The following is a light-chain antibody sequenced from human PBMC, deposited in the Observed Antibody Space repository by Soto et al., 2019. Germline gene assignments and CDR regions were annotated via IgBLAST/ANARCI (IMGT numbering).Light chain of an antibody. CDR3: SSYTSTDTLV. CDR1: SSDVGYYNY. V-gene: IGLV2-14*01. CDR2: EVS. Sequence: QSALTQPASVSGSPGQSITISCTGNSSDVGYYNYVSWYQQHPGKAPKLMIYEVSNRPSGVSNRFSGSKSGNTASLTISGLQAEDEADYYCSSYTSTDTLVFGGGTKLTVL. J-gene: IGLJ2*01.